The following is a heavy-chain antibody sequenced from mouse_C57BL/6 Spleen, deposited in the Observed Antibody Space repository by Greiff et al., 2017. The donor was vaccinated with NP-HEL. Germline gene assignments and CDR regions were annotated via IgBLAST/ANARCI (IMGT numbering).Heavy chain of an antibody. CDR3: AKIYYDSFFDY. CDR1: GYTFTDYY. Sequence: VQLQQSGPVLVKPGASVKMSCKASGYTFTDYYMNWVKQSHGKSLEWIGVINPYNGGTSYNQKFKGKATLTVDKSSSTAYMELNSLTSEDSAVYYCAKIYYDSFFDYWGQGTTLTVSS. D-gene: IGHD2-4*01. CDR2: INPYNGGT. J-gene: IGHJ2*01. V-gene: IGHV1-19*01.